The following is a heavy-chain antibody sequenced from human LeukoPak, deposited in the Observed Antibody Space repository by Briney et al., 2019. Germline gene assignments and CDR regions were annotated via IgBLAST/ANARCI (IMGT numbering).Heavy chain of an antibody. CDR3: ATLRENVATHTYYFDY. D-gene: IGHD5-12*01. CDR1: GGSISSHY. CDR2: IYYSGST. V-gene: IGHV4-59*11. Sequence: SETLSLTCTVSGGSISSHYWSWIRQPPGKGLEWIGYIYYSGSTNYNPSLKSRVTISVDTSKNQFSLKLSSVTAADAAVYYCATLRENVATHTYYFDYWGQGTLVTVSS. J-gene: IGHJ4*02.